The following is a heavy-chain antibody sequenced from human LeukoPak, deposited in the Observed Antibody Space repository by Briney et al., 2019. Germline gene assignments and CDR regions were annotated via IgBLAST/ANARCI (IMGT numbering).Heavy chain of an antibody. CDR2: IYYSGST. Sequence: AETLSLTCTVSGGSISSSSYYWGWIRQPPGKGLEWIGSIYYSGSTYYNPSLNSRVTISVDTSKNQFSLKLSSVTAADTAVYYCAREATILSAFDIWGQGTMVTVSS. CDR1: GGSISSSSYY. V-gene: IGHV4-39*02. D-gene: IGHD5-12*01. CDR3: AREATILSAFDI. J-gene: IGHJ3*02.